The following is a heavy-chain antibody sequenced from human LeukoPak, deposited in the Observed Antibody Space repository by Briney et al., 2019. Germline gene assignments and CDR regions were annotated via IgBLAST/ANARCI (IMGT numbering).Heavy chain of an antibody. J-gene: IGHJ4*02. CDR1: GFTFSSYW. V-gene: IGHV3-7*01. D-gene: IGHD4-17*01. CDR2: IKQDGSEK. Sequence: GGSLRLSCAASGFTFSSYWMSWVRQAPGKGLEWVANIKQDGSEKYFVDSVKGRFTISRDNAKNSLYLQMNSLRAEDTAVYYCARDKYYGDSYFEYWGRGTLVTVSS. CDR3: ARDKYYGDSYFEY.